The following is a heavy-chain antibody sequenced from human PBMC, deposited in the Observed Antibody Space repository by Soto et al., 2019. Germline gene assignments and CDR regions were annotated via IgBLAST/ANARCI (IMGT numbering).Heavy chain of an antibody. Sequence: QLQLQESGPGLVKPSETLSLTCTVSGGSISSTTYSWVWVRQLPGEGLQWIGTINYSGSTYYNPSLQSRVTLSVDTSQNLFSLQLRSVTVADTAVSYCAGQSGDYAAPWGQGTLVPVSS. J-gene: IGHJ5*02. D-gene: IGHD4-17*01. CDR1: GGSISSTTYS. CDR2: INYSGST. V-gene: IGHV4-39*01. CDR3: AGQSGDYAAP.